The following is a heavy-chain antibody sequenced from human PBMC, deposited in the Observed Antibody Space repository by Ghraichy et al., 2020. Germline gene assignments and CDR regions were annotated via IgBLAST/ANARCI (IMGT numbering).Heavy chain of an antibody. CDR1: GGSISSYY. D-gene: IGHD6-25*01. CDR3: ARRKAAGDLDY. J-gene: IGHJ4*02. V-gene: IGHV4-59*08. CDR2: IYYSGST. Sequence: SETLSLTCTVSGGSISSYYWSWIRQPPGKGLEWIGYIYYSGSTNYNPSLKSRVTISVDTSKNQFSLKLSSVTAADTAVYYCARRKAAGDLDYWGQGTLSPSPQ.